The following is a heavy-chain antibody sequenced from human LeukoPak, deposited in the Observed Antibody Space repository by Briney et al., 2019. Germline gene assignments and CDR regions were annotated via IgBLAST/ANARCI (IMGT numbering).Heavy chain of an antibody. Sequence: ASVKVSCKASGYTFTDYYMHWVRQAPGQGLEWMGWINPNNGGRIYAQKFQGRVAMTRDTSISTAYMEVSSLRSDDTAVYYCARAKIWSWQLVLVGSDAFDIWGQGTMVTVSS. CDR3: ARAKIWSWQLVLVGSDAFDI. CDR2: INPNNGGR. V-gene: IGHV1-2*02. J-gene: IGHJ3*02. CDR1: GYTFTDYY. D-gene: IGHD6-13*01.